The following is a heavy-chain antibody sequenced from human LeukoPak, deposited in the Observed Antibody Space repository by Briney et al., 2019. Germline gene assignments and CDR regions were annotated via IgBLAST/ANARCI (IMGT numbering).Heavy chain of an antibody. D-gene: IGHD2-2*01. CDR1: GFTVSSNY. CDR2: IYSGGST. J-gene: IGHJ6*03. V-gene: IGHV3-66*01. CDR3: ASPPPRLSVVPAGSKTNYYYYMDV. Sequence: GGSLRLSCVASGFTVSSNYMSWVRQAPGKGLEWVSVIYSGGSTYYADSVKGRFTISRDNSKNTLYLQMNSLRAEDTAVYYCASPPPRLSVVPAGSKTNYYYYMDVWGKGTTVTVSS.